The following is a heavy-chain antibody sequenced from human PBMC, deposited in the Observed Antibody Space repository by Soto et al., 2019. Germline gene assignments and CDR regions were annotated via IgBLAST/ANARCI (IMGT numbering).Heavy chain of an antibody. Sequence: QVQLVQSGAEVKKPGSSVKVSCKASGGTFSSYTITWVRQAPGQGLEWMGRFIPIFATANYARKFQGRVTIAADDSKSTSYMELSSLRSEDTAVYYCATTAGMDTMGASDIWGQGTMVTVSS. CDR1: GGTFSSYT. D-gene: IGHD5-18*01. CDR2: FIPIFATA. V-gene: IGHV1-69*15. CDR3: ATTAGMDTMGASDI. J-gene: IGHJ3*02.